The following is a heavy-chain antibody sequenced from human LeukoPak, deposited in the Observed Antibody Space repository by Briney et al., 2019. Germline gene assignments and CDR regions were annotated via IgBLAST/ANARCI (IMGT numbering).Heavy chain of an antibody. CDR2: INPNSGGT. CDR3: ASRDGPQGGFDY. Sequence: ASVKVSCTASGYTFTGYYMHWVRQASGQGLEWRGWINPNSGGTDYAQKFQGRVTMTRDTSISTAYMELNRLRSDDTAVYYCASRDGPQGGFDYWGQGTLVTVSS. J-gene: IGHJ4*02. CDR1: GYTFTGYY. V-gene: IGHV1-2*02. D-gene: IGHD5-24*01.